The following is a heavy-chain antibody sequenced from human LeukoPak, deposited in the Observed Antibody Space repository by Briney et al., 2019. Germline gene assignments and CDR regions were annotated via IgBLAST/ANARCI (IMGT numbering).Heavy chain of an antibody. J-gene: IGHJ4*02. Sequence: GGSLRLSCATSGFPFSDFSMSWVRQAPGKGLEWVSTTNSGGSSSDYAESVKGRFTISRDNSKNTLYLQMSSLRVEDTAMYYCAKQSYARSLGEGGPGTLVTVSS. V-gene: IGHV3-23*01. CDR2: TNSGGSSS. D-gene: IGHD2-8*01. CDR3: AKQSYARSLGE. CDR1: GFPFSDFS.